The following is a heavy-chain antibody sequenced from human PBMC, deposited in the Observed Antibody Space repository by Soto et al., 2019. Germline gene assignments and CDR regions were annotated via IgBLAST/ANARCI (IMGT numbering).Heavy chain of an antibody. CDR3: TGPYPYYFDS. V-gene: IGHV4-34*01. J-gene: IGHJ4*02. CDR1: GGSFSTYY. CDR2: INHSGNT. Sequence: QVQLQQWGAGLLKPSETLSLTCTVYGGSFSTYYWSWIRQPPGKGLEWMGEINHSGNTNYNPSLMGRVTMSFDTSKNQFSLKLSSVTAADTAVYYCTGPYPYYFDSWGQGTLVTVSS.